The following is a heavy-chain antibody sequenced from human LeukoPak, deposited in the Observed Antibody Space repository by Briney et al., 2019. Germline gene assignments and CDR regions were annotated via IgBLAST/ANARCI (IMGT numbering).Heavy chain of an antibody. CDR3: ARGLRWVDY. D-gene: IGHD4-23*01. V-gene: IGHV3-7*02. J-gene: IGHJ4*02. Sequence: GGSLRLSCAASGFVFSSIWMTCGRQAPGKGLEWVANIKQDGSGKYYVDSVKGRFTISRDNANNSLYLQMNSLRAEDTSVYYCARGLRWVDYWGQGNLVTVSS. CDR1: GFVFSSIW. CDR2: IKQDGSGK.